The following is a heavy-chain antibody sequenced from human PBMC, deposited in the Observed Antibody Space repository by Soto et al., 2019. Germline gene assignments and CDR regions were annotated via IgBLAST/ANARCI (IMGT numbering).Heavy chain of an antibody. D-gene: IGHD6-19*01. CDR3: ARDIRLTDSSGSSYYYYGMDV. J-gene: IGHJ6*02. V-gene: IGHV1-69*13. CDR2: IIPIFGTA. Sequence: ASVKVSCKASGGTFSSYAISWVRQAPGQGLEWMGGIIPIFGTANYAQRFQGRVTITADESTSTAYMELSSLRSEDTAVYYCARDIRLTDSSGSSYYYYGMDVWGQGTTVTVSS. CDR1: GGTFSSYA.